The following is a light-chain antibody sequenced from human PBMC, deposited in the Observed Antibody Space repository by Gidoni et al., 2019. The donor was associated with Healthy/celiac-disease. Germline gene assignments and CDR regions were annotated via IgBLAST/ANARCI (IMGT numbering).Light chain of an antibody. CDR1: QSVSSN. V-gene: IGKV3-15*01. J-gene: IGKJ1*01. CDR3: QQYNNWLWT. CDR2: GAS. Sequence: EIVMTQPPATLSVSPGERATLSCRASQSVSSNLAWYQQKPGQAPRRLIYGASTRATGIPARFSGSGSGTEFTLTISSLQSEDFAVYYCQQYNNWLWTFGQGTKVEIK.